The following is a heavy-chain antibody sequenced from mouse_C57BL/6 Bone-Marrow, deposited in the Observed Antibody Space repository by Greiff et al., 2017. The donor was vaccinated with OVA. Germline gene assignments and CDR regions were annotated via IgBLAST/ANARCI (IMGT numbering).Heavy chain of an antibody. CDR1: GFSLTSYG. CDR3: ARKGSDYYGSIDV. CDR2: IWSGGST. D-gene: IGHD1-1*01. Sequence: ESGPGLVQPSQSLSITCTVSGFSLTSYGVHWVRQSPGKGLAWLGVIWSGGSTDYNDAFISRLSISKDNSKSQVCLKMNSLQADDTAIYYCARKGSDYYGSIDVWGTGTSVTVSS. J-gene: IGHJ4*01. V-gene: IGHV2-2*01.